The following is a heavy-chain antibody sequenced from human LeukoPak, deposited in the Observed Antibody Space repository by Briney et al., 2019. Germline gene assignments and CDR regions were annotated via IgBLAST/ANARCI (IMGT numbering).Heavy chain of an antibody. CDR2: IGYDGENE. V-gene: IGHV3-30*01. Sequence: RSVTCSASGSSFTDNSYVWQRHAHAQGQGLEGVAYIGYDGENEKYAVHVKGRITMSRDNCKNTMYRQMKNQRGADTAVYFGARGDFEVQWARGTLVTVS. J-gene: IGHJ1*01. CDR3: ARGDFEVQ. CDR1: SFTDNSYV.